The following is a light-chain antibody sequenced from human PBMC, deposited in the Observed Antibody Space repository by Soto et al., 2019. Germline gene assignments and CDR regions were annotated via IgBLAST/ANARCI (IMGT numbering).Light chain of an antibody. V-gene: IGLV2-14*01. J-gene: IGLJ1*01. CDR1: SSDVGSYNY. Sequence: QAVVTQPASVSGSPGQSTTISCTGTSSDVGSYNYVSWYQQHPGRAPRLMIYEVSNRPSGVSNRFSGSKSGNTASLTISGLQAEDEADYYCSSYTTSSTYVFGPGTKLTVL. CDR2: EVS. CDR3: SSYTTSSTYV.